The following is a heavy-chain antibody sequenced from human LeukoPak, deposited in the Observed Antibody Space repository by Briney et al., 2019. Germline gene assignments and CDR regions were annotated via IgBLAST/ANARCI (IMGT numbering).Heavy chain of an antibody. CDR3: VRARGDRSGYYRY. D-gene: IGHD3-22*01. V-gene: IGHV1-18*01. J-gene: IGHJ4*02. CDR2: ISVYDGNT. CDR1: GYTFTKYG. Sequence: ASVKVSCKTSGYTFTKYGISWVRQAPGQGPEWMGWISVYDGNTNYAQKLQDRLTLTTDISTDTAHMELRSLRSDDTAVYYCVRARGDRSGYYRYWGQGTLVTVSS.